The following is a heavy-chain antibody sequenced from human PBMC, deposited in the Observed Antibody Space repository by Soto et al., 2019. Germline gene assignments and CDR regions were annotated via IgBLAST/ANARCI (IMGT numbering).Heavy chain of an antibody. V-gene: IGHV4-31*03. CDR3: AIDYYGSGSSVDY. J-gene: IGHJ4*02. CDR1: GGSISSGGYY. Sequence: QVQLQESGPGLVKPSQTLSLTCTVSGGSISSGGYYWSWIRQHPGKGLEWIGYIYYSGSTYYNPSLKSRVTISVDTSKNQFSLHLSSVTSADTAVYYCAIDYYGSGSSVDYWGQGTLVTVSS. CDR2: IYYSGST. D-gene: IGHD3-10*01.